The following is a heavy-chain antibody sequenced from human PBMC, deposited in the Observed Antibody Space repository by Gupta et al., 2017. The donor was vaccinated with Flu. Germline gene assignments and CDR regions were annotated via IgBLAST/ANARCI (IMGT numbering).Heavy chain of an antibody. CDR2: MNPNSGNT. J-gene: IGHJ4*02. Sequence: FTSYDINWVRQATGQGLEWMGWMNPNSGNTGYAQKFQGRVTMTRNTSISTAYMELSSLRSEDTAVYYCARVGRRGYSYDYWGQGTLVTVSS. CDR3: ARVGRRGYSYDY. V-gene: IGHV1-8*01. D-gene: IGHD5-18*01. CDR1: FTSYD.